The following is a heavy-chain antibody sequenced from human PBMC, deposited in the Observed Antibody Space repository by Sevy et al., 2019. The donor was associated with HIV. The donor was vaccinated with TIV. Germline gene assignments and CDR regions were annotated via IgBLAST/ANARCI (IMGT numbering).Heavy chain of an antibody. D-gene: IGHD3-16*01. V-gene: IGHV3-53*01. Sequence: GGSLRLSCAASGFTVSSNYMTWVRQAPGKGLEWVSVIYSGGNTYYADTVKGRFTIYSDNSKNTLYLQMNRTRAEDTAVYYCARWPTMITYWGQGTLVTVSS. CDR2: IYSGGNT. J-gene: IGHJ4*02. CDR1: GFTVSSNY. CDR3: ARWPTMITY.